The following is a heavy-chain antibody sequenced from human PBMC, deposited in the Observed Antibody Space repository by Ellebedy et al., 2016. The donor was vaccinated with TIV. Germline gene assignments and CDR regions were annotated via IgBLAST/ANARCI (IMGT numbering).Heavy chain of an antibody. CDR2: IYRGGGAT. CDR1: GFSFSTYA. CDR3: AKDQVGGDGRWVFDL. D-gene: IGHD3-16*01. V-gene: IGHV3-23*01. J-gene: IGHJ3*01. Sequence: GESLKISCVGSGFSFSTYATAWVGQTPGKGLEWVSGIYRGGGATYYADSVKGRFTISRDNSKNTMYLQMNSLRAEDTAIYYCAKDQVGGDGRWVFDLWGQGTMVTVSS.